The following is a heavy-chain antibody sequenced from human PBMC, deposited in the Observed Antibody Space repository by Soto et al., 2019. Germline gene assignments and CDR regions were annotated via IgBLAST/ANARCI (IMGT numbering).Heavy chain of an antibody. Sequence: ASVKVSCKASGYTFTSYAMHWVRQAPGQRLEWMGWINAGNGNTKYSQKFQGRVTITRDTSASTAYMELSSLRSEDTAVYYCASNQTAPYFWSGYYQDAFDIWGEGTMVTVS. D-gene: IGHD3-3*01. CDR2: INAGNGNT. J-gene: IGHJ3*02. CDR3: ASNQTAPYFWSGYYQDAFDI. CDR1: GYTFTSYA. V-gene: IGHV1-3*01.